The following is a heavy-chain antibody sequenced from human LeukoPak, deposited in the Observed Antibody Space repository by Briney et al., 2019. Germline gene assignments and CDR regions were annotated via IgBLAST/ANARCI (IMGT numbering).Heavy chain of an antibody. CDR1: GSTFTGYY. CDR3: ARDFPFQLAMKKSYYFDY. CDR2: INPNSGGT. Sequence: ASVKVSCKASGSTFTGYYMHWVRQAPGQGLEWMGWINPNSGGTNYAQKFQGRVTMTTDISTTTAYMELRSLRSDDTAVYYCARDFPFQLAMKKSYYFDYWGQGTLVTVSS. D-gene: IGHD1-1*01. V-gene: IGHV1-2*02. J-gene: IGHJ4*02.